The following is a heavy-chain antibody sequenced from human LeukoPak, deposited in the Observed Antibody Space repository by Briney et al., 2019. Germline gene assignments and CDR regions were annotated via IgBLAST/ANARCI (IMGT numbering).Heavy chain of an antibody. V-gene: IGHV3-74*01. D-gene: IGHD2-15*01. CDR2: INTDETTI. Sequence: GGSLRLSCAASGFTFSTYWMHWVRQAPGEGLAWVSRINTDETTINYADSVKGRFTISRDNAKNTLYLQMNSLRAEDTAVYYCARVRCSGGTCYTYSSGWAFDYWGQGTLVTVSS. CDR1: GFTFSTYW. CDR3: ARVRCSGGTCYTYSSGWAFDY. J-gene: IGHJ4*02.